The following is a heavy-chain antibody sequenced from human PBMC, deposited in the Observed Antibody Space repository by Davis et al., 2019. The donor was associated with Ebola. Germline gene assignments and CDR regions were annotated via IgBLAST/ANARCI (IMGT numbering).Heavy chain of an antibody. Sequence: SETLSLTCTVSGGSFSSYYWSWIRQPAGKRLEWIGYIYYSGSTNYNPSLKSRVTISVDTSKNQFSLKLSSVTAADTAVYYCARVDVVVPAATYYYYYYYMDVWGKGTTVTVSS. D-gene: IGHD2-2*01. V-gene: IGHV4-59*01. J-gene: IGHJ6*03. CDR3: ARVDVVVPAATYYYYYYYMDV. CDR1: GGSFSSYY. CDR2: IYYSGST.